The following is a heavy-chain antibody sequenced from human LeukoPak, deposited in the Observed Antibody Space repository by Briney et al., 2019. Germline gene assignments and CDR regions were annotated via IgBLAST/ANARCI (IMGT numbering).Heavy chain of an antibody. CDR2: IKQDGSEK. V-gene: IGHV3-7*01. CDR3: ARGPYYYDSSGYYYGHFQH. CDR1: GFTFSSYW. J-gene: IGHJ1*01. Sequence: GGSLRLSCAASGFTFSSYWMSWVRQAPGKGLEWVANIKQDGSEKYYVDSVKGRFTISRDNAKNSLYLQMNSLRAEDTAVYYCARGPYYYDSSGYYYGHFQHWGQGTLVTVSS. D-gene: IGHD3-22*01.